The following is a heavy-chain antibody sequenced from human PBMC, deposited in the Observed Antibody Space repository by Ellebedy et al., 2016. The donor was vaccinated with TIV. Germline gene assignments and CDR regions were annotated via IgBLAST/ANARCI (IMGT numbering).Heavy chain of an antibody. Sequence: KVSCXGSGYSFTSYWIGWVRQMPGKGLEWMGIIYPGDSDTRYSPSFQGQVTISADKSISTAYLQWSSLKASDTAMYYCARQVVVPADYYYGMDVWGQGTTVTVSS. J-gene: IGHJ6*02. CDR1: GYSFTSYW. CDR2: IYPGDSDT. CDR3: ARQVVVPADYYYGMDV. V-gene: IGHV5-51*01. D-gene: IGHD2-2*01.